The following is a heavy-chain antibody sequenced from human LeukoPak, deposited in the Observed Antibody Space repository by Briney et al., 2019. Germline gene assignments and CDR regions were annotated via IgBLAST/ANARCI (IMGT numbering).Heavy chain of an antibody. J-gene: IGHJ3*02. CDR3: ARGITGTFNDAFDI. CDR1: GGSISSHY. Sequence: SETLSLTCTVSGGSISSHYWSWIRQPPGKGLEGIGYIYYSGSTKYNPSLKSRVTISVDTSKNQFSLKLSSVTAADTAVYYCARGITGTFNDAFDIWGQGTMVTVSS. D-gene: IGHD1-7*01. V-gene: IGHV4-59*11. CDR2: IYYSGST.